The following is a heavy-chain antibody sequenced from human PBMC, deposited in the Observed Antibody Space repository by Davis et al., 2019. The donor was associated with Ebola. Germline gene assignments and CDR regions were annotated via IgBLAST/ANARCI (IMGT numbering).Heavy chain of an antibody. D-gene: IGHD4-11*01. V-gene: IGHV3-53*01. J-gene: IGHJ6*02. CDR1: GFTVSVNY. CDR2: IYGGGNT. CDR3: ARPHSSNYNYGMDA. Sequence: GESLKISCAVSGFTVSVNYMTWVRQGPGKGLEGVSVIYGGGNTYYVDSVKGRFTISRDNSKNTLYLQMNSLRAEDTAVYYCARPHSSNYNYGMDAWGQGTTVTVSS.